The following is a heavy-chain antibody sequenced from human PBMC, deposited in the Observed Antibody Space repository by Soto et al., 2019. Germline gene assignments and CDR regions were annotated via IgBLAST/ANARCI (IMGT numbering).Heavy chain of an antibody. D-gene: IGHD3-22*01. Sequence: QVQLVQSGAEVKKPGASVKVSCKASGYTFTSYGISWVRQAPGQGLEWMGWISAYNGNTNYAQKLQGRVTMTTDTSTSTAYMELRSLRSDDTAVYYCARPVTYYYESSGPWLDYWGQGTLVTVSS. CDR3: ARPVTYYYESSGPWLDY. CDR2: ISAYNGNT. V-gene: IGHV1-18*04. J-gene: IGHJ4*02. CDR1: GYTFTSYG.